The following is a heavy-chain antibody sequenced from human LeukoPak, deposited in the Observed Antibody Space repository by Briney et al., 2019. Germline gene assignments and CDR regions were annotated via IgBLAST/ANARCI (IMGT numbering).Heavy chain of an antibody. V-gene: IGHV4-34*01. CDR1: GGSFSGYY. CDR2: IYHSGST. D-gene: IGHD4-17*01. CDR3: AGTHEYGGYPTTYFDY. Sequence: SETLSLTCAVYGGSFSGYYWSWIRQPPGKGLEWIGEIYHSGSTNYNPSLKSRVTISVDKSKNQFSLKLSSVTAADTAVYYCAGTHEYGGYPTTYFDYWGQGTLVTVSS. J-gene: IGHJ4*02.